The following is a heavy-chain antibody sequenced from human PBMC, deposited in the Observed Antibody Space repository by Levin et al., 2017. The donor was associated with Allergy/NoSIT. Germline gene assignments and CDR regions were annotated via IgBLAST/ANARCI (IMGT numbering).Heavy chain of an antibody. CDR2: ISRSSSTI. CDR1: GFTFSSYS. D-gene: IGHD4-23*01. Sequence: PGGSLRLSCAASGFTFSSYSMNWVRQAPGKGLEWVSYISRSSSTIYYADSVKGRFTISRDNAKNSLYLQMNSLRDEDTAVYYCARDSIGGNPNWFDPWGQGTLVTVSS. CDR3: ARDSIGGNPNWFDP. V-gene: IGHV3-48*02. J-gene: IGHJ5*02.